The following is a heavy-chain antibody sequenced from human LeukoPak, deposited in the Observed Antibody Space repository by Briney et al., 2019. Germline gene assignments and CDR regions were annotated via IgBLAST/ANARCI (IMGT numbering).Heavy chain of an antibody. V-gene: IGHV4-34*01. J-gene: IGHJ6*02. Sequence: SETLSLTCAVYGGSFSGYYWSWIRQPPGKGLEWIGEINHSGSTNYNPSLKSRVTISVDTSKNQFSLKLSSVTAADTAVYYCARSPGYCSGGSCRVSGMDVWGQGTTVTVSS. CDR3: ARSPGYCSGGSCRVSGMDV. D-gene: IGHD2-15*01. CDR2: INHSGST. CDR1: GGSFSGYY.